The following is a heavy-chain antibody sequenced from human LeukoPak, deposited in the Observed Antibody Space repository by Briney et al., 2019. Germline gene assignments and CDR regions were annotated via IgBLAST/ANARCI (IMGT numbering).Heavy chain of an antibody. J-gene: IGHJ4*02. CDR1: GDSVSRDSIA. Sequence: SQTLSLTCAISGDSVSRDSIAWNWIRQSPSRGLEWLGRTYYRSKWYNAVSVKSRITINPDTSKNQVSLQLNSVTPEDTAVYYCARDRNFGGSYNTIDYWGQGTLVTVSS. CDR2: TYYRSKWY. V-gene: IGHV6-1*01. CDR3: ARDRNFGGSYNTIDY. D-gene: IGHD1-26*01.